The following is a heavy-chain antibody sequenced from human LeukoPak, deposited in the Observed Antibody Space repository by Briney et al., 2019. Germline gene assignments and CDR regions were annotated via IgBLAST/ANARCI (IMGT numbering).Heavy chain of an antibody. V-gene: IGHV3-30*18. J-gene: IGHJ6*03. CDR2: ISYDGSQK. D-gene: IGHD1-26*01. Sequence: PGRSLRLSCAASGFTFSRNAMHWVRQAPGKGLEWVALISYDGSQKYYADSVKGRFTISRDNSKNTLYLQMNSLRAEDTAVYYCAKGGLGGYSYMDVWGKGTTVTVSS. CDR3: AKGGLGGYSYMDV. CDR1: GFTFSRNA.